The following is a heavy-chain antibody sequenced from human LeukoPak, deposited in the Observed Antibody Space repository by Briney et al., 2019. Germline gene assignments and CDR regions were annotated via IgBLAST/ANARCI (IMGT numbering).Heavy chain of an antibody. J-gene: IGHJ4*02. V-gene: IGHV3-33*01. CDR1: GFTLSSYG. CDR2: IWYDGSTI. D-gene: IGHD3-22*01. CDR3: ARARNDYDTSSFSALDY. Sequence: PGGSLRLSCAASGFTLSSYGMHWVRQAPGKGLEWLAVIWYDGSTIYYPDPVKGRFAISKDNSNNTLYLQINSLTAEDTAVYYCARARNDYDTSSFSALDYWGGGTLLSVPS.